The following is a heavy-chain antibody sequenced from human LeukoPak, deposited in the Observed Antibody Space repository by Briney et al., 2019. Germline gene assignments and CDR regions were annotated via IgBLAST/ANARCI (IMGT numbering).Heavy chain of an antibody. D-gene: IGHD2-15*01. CDR1: GYTFTGYY. J-gene: IGHJ4*02. V-gene: IGHV1-18*04. CDR3: ARDCIGCHGFDY. CDR2: VSAYADDT. Sequence: ASVKVSCKASGYTFTGYYMHWVRQAPGQGLEWMGWVSAYADDTNYVQKFQGRVTMTTDTSTSTAYMELRSLRSDDTAVYYCARDCIGCHGFDYWGQGTLVTVSS.